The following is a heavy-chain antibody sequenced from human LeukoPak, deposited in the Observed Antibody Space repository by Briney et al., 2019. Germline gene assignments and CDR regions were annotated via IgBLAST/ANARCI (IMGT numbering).Heavy chain of an antibody. CDR3: ARERAAAGFDY. Sequence: SETLSLACTVSGGSISSYYWSWIRQPPGKGLEWIGYIHYSGSTHYNPSLKSRVTISVDTSKNRFSLKLSSVTAADTAVYYCARERAAAGFDYWGQGTLVTVSS. V-gene: IGHV4-59*12. D-gene: IGHD6-13*01. CDR2: IHYSGST. CDR1: GGSISSYY. J-gene: IGHJ4*02.